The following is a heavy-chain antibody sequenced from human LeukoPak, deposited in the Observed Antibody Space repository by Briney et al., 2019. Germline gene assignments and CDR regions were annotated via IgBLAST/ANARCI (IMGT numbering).Heavy chain of an antibody. D-gene: IGHD6-19*01. J-gene: IGHJ4*02. CDR1: GLIESSSY. CDR2: IYSGGST. V-gene: IGHV3-53*01. CDR3: ARVSHGQWMVRVDY. Sequence: GGSLRLSCAAWGLIESSSYMRWLRQAPGKGLEWVSVIYSGGSTYYADSVKGRFTISRDNSKNTLYLQMTRLRAEDTAVYYCARVSHGQWMVRVDYWGQGTLVTVSS.